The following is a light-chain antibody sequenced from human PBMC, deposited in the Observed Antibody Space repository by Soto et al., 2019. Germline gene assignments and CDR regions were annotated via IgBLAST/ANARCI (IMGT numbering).Light chain of an antibody. CDR1: SGDIGAYDH. V-gene: IGLV2-14*03. Sequence: QSALTQPASVSGSPGQSVTLSCSGTSGDIGAYDHVAWFQQHPDKVPKLLLRDVSNRPSGVSSRFSGSKSGNTASLTISGLRPEDEGDYYCSSYAGSATFVVFGGGTKVTVL. J-gene: IGLJ2*01. CDR3: SSYAGSATFVV. CDR2: DVS.